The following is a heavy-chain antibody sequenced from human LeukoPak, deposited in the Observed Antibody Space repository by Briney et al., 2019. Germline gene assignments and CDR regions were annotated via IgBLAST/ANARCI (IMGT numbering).Heavy chain of an antibody. CDR3: ATPKDRATSWYDAFDI. Sequence: GASVKVSYKASGYTFTGYYMHWVRQAPGQGLEWMGWINPNSGGTNYAQKFQGRVTMTRDTSISTAYMELSRLRSDDTAVYYCATPKDRATSWYDAFDIWGQGTMVTVSS. CDR2: INPNSGGT. V-gene: IGHV1-2*02. D-gene: IGHD2-2*01. J-gene: IGHJ3*02. CDR1: GYTFTGYY.